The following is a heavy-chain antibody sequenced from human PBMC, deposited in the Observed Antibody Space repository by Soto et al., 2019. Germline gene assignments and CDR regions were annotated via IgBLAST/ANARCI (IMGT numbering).Heavy chain of an antibody. Sequence: SETLSLTCTVSGGSISSSSYYWGWIRQPPGKGLEWIGSIYYSGSTYYNPSLKSRVTISVDMSKNQFSLKLSSVTAADTAVYYCARHSGGWFDPWGQGTLVTVSS. J-gene: IGHJ5*02. CDR1: GGSISSSSYY. D-gene: IGHD3-10*01. CDR3: ARHSGGWFDP. CDR2: IYYSGST. V-gene: IGHV4-39*01.